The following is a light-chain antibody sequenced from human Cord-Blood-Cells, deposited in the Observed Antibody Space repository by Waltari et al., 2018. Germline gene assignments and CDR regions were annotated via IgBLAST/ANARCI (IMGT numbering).Light chain of an antibody. CDR1: QSVSSN. CDR3: QQYNNWPRT. V-gene: IGKV3-15*01. J-gene: IGKJ1*01. CDR2: GAS. Sequence: EIVMTQSPATLSVSPGERATLSCRASQSVSSNLAWYQQKPGQAPRLLIYGASTRANGIPAMFRGSGSGTEFTLTISSLQSEDFAVYYCQQYNNWPRTFGQGTKVEIK.